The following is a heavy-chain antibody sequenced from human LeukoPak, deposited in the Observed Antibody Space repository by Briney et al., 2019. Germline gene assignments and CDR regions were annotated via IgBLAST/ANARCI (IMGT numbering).Heavy chain of an antibody. CDR1: GFTFSNYW. CDR3: VKHGYSSGWPQVPCDY. D-gene: IGHD6-19*01. J-gene: IGHJ4*02. V-gene: IGHV3-74*01. CDR2: IYIDGTGT. Sequence: GGSLRLSCAASGFTFSNYWMHWVRQAPGKGLVWVSRIYIDGTGTFYADSVKGRFTISRDNSKNTLYLQMNSLRAEDTAVYYCVKHGYSSGWPQVPCDYWGQGTLVTVSS.